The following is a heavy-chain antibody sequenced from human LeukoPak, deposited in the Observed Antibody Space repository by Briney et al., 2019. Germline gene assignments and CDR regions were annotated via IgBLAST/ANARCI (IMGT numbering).Heavy chain of an antibody. J-gene: IGHJ6*03. D-gene: IGHD6-19*01. V-gene: IGHV3-23*01. Sequence: GGSLRLSCAASGFTFSSYGMSWVRQAPGKGLEWVSAISGSGGSTYYADSVKGRFSISRDNAKNSLYLQMNSLRAEDTALYHCARDSSGWYHDYYYYYMDVWGKGTTVTISS. CDR1: GFTFSSYG. CDR3: ARDSSGWYHDYYYYYMDV. CDR2: ISGSGGST.